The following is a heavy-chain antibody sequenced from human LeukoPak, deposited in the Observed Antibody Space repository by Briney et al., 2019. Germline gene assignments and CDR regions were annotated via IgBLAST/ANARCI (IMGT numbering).Heavy chain of an antibody. CDR3: ARLLWFGELEAYYYMDV. Sequence: PSETLSLTCTVSGGSINSYYWSWIRQPAGKGLEWIGRIYSSGSTNYNPSLKSRVTMSVDTSKKQFSLKLSSVTAADTAVYYCARLLWFGELEAYYYMDVWGKGTTVTVSS. J-gene: IGHJ6*03. D-gene: IGHD3-10*01. V-gene: IGHV4-4*07. CDR1: GGSINSYY. CDR2: IYSSGST.